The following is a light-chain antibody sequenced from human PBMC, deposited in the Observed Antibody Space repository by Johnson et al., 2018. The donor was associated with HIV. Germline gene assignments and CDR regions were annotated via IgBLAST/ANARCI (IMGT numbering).Light chain of an antibody. CDR1: SSNIGNNY. CDR3: GAWDSSLIARYV. Sequence: QSVLTQPPSVSAAPGQKVTISCSGSSSNIGNNYVSWYQQLPGTAPKLLICENNKRPSGIPARFSGSKSGTSVTLVITALQTGDEADYYCGAWDSSLIARYVFGTGTKVTVL. V-gene: IGLV1-51*02. CDR2: ENN. J-gene: IGLJ1*01.